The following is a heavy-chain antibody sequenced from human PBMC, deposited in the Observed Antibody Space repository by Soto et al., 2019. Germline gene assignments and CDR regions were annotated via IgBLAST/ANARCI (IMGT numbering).Heavy chain of an antibody. CDR3: GRGGVDEAEGGTVPFDY. Sequence: PSETLSLTCAVYGGSFSGYYWSWIRQPPGKGLEWIGEINHSGSTNYNPSLKSRVTISVDTSKNQFSLKLSSVTAADTAVYYCGRGGVDEAEGGTVPFDYGGKETRVPVSS. CDR2: INHSGST. V-gene: IGHV4-34*01. J-gene: IGHJ4*02. D-gene: IGHD6-13*01. CDR1: GGSFSGYY.